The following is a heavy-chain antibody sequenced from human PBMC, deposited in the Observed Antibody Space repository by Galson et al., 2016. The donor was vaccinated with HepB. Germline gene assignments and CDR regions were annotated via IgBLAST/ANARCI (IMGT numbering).Heavy chain of an antibody. J-gene: IGHJ4*02. D-gene: IGHD2-21*01. CDR3: AKDLSHWVDWTSGY. CDR2: ICGSGGDI. V-gene: IGHV3-23*01. CDR1: GFTFRNYG. Sequence: SLRLSCAASGFTFRNYGLTWVRQAPGKGLEWVSTICGSGGDIHYTDSVKGRFTISRDNSKNTLFLQMNSVGADDTAVYYCAKDLSHWVDWTSGYWGQGTLVTVSS.